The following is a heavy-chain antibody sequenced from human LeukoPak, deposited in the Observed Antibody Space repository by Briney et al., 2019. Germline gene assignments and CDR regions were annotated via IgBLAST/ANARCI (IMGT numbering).Heavy chain of an antibody. CDR3: ARVRGPTVFAMFFDY. V-gene: IGHV3-7*02. J-gene: IGHJ4*02. CDR1: GFIFSRYW. D-gene: IGHD4-17*01. Sequence: GGSLRLSCAASGFIFSRYWMSWVRQAPGKGLEWVANIREDGSEKKYVDSVKGRFTISRDNAKNSLYLQMNSLRDEDTAVYYCARVRGPTVFAMFFDYWGQGTLVTVSS. CDR2: IREDGSEK.